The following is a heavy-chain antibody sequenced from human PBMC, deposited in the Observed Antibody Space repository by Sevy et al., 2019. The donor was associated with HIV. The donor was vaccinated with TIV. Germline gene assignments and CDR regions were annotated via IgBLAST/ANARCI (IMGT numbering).Heavy chain of an antibody. CDR3: ARDSEGYCSGGSCYFDYYYYGMDV. J-gene: IGHJ6*02. CDR2: INPNSGGT. Sequence: ASVKVSCKASGYTFTGYYMHWVRQAPGQGLEWMGWINPNSGGTNYAQKFQGWVTMTRDTSISTAYMELSRLRSDDTAVYYCARDSEGYCSGGSCYFDYYYYGMDVWGQGTTVTVSS. V-gene: IGHV1-2*04. CDR1: GYTFTGYY. D-gene: IGHD2-15*01.